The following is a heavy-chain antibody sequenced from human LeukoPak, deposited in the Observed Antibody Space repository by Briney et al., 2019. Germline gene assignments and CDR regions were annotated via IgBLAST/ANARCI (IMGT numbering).Heavy chain of an antibody. Sequence: SETLSLTCTVSGGSISSGDYYWSWIRQPPGKGPEWIGYIYYSGSTYYNPSLKSRVTISVDTSKNQFSLKLSSVTAADTAVYYCARDDRDGYNYARWFDPWGQGTLVTVSS. CDR1: GGSISSGDYY. V-gene: IGHV4-30-4*01. J-gene: IGHJ5*02. CDR3: ARDDRDGYNYARWFDP. D-gene: IGHD5-24*01. CDR2: IYYSGST.